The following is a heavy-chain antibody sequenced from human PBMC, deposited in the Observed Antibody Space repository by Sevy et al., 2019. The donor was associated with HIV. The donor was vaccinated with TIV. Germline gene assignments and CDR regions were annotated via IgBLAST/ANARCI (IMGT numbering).Heavy chain of an antibody. CDR2: MKTNTGNT. CDR3: ARGRGWYLRYGMDV. CDR1: GFTFASYD. Sequence: ASVKVSCKASGFTFASYDIYWVRQATGQGLEWMGWMKTNTGNTGFAQKFQGRVTMTRNTSITTAYMELSNLRSEDTAVYYWARGRGWYLRYGMDVWGQGTTVTVSS. V-gene: IGHV1-8*02. J-gene: IGHJ6*02. D-gene: IGHD6-19*01.